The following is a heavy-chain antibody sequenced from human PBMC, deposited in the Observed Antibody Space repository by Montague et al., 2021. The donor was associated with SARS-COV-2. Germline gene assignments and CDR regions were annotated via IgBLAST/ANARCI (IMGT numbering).Heavy chain of an antibody. D-gene: IGHD4-23*01. CDR3: ARGGGDYGGNPFDY. V-gene: IGHV4-59*01. CDR2: IYYSGST. CDR1: GVSITTYY. Sequence: SETLSLTCTGSGVSITTYYWSWIRQPPGKGLEWIGYIYYSGSTYYTPSLKSRVSFSVDASKNDFSLRLTSVSAADTAVYYCARGGGDYGGNPFDYWGQGTLVTVSS. J-gene: IGHJ4*02.